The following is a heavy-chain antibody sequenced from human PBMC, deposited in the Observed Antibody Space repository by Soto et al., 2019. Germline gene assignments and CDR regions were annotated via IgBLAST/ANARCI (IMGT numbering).Heavy chain of an antibody. V-gene: IGHV4-59*11. Sequence: SETLSLTCTVSGTSMSGHFWSWMRQPPGKGLEWIGYGYYSGSTLYDPSLKSRVTISLDTSKNRFSLRLNSVTSADTAVYYCTTDSLFTMMVVRFDFWGHGTLVTVSS. CDR2: GYYSGST. CDR3: TTDSLFTMMVVRFDF. J-gene: IGHJ4*01. D-gene: IGHD3-22*01. CDR1: GTSMSGHF.